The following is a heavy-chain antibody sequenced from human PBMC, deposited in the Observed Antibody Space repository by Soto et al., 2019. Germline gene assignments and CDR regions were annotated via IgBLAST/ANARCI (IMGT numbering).Heavy chain of an antibody. D-gene: IGHD3-10*01. CDR2: IWYDGSNK. J-gene: IGHJ6*02. Sequence: GGSLRLSCAASGFTFSSYGMHWVRQAPGKGLEWVAVIWYDGSNKYYADSVKGRFTISRDNSKNTLYLQMNSLRAEDTAVYYCARRWFGEINYYYYYGMDVWGQGTTVTVSS. V-gene: IGHV3-33*01. CDR1: GFTFSSYG. CDR3: ARRWFGEINYYYYYGMDV.